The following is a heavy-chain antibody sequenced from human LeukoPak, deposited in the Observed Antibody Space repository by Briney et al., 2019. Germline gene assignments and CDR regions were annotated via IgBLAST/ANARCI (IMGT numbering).Heavy chain of an antibody. CDR1: GVTFSNYG. CDR2: IRYDGTNK. V-gene: IGHV3-30*02. D-gene: IGHD3-16*01. J-gene: IGHJ4*02. Sequence: GGSLRLSCAASGVTFSNYGMHWGRRAPGKGLEWVAFIRYDGTNKYYADSVKGRFTMSRDNSKNTLYLQMNSLRVEDTAVYYCAKDKIWGEDYFDYWSQGTLVNVSS. CDR3: AKDKIWGEDYFDY.